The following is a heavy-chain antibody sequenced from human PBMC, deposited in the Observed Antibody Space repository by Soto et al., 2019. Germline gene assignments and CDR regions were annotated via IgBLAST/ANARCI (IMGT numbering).Heavy chain of an antibody. CDR2: ISSSSSNT. D-gene: IGHD3-22*01. CDR3: AMCTYYSDSTGYYQLDY. Sequence: PGGSLRLSCAASGFTFSTYSMNWVRQAPGKGLEWVSYISSSSSNTYYADSVKGRFTISRDNAKNSLYLKLNSLRAEDTAVYYCAMCTYYSDSTGYYQLDYWGQGTLVTVSS. CDR1: GFTFSTYS. V-gene: IGHV3-48*01. J-gene: IGHJ4*02.